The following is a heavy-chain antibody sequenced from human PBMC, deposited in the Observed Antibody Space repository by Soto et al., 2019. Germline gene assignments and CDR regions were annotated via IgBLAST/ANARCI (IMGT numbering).Heavy chain of an antibody. CDR3: ARDRPEVGPNRDLDY. J-gene: IGHJ4*02. D-gene: IGHD2-2*01. CDR1: GYTFTNYY. CDR2: INPSGGST. V-gene: IGHV1-46*01. Sequence: GASVKVSCKASGYTFTNYYIHWVRQAPGQGLEWMGIINPSGGSTSYAQKFQGRVTMTRDTSTSTVYMELSSLRSEDTAVYYCARDRPEVGPNRDLDYWGQGTLVTVSS.